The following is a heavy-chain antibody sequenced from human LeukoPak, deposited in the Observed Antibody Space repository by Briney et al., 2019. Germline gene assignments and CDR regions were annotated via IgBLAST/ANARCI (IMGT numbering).Heavy chain of an antibody. CDR1: GFNFSSYS. CDR3: ARRLGYYYYMDV. J-gene: IGHJ6*03. V-gene: IGHV3-21*04. D-gene: IGHD3-16*01. Sequence: PGGSLRLSCAGSGFNFSSYSMSWVRQAPWQGLEFVSSISSSSSFIYYADSVKGRFTISRDNAKNSLYLQMNSLRAEDTALYYCARRLGYYYYMDVWGKGTTVTVSS. CDR2: ISSSSSFI.